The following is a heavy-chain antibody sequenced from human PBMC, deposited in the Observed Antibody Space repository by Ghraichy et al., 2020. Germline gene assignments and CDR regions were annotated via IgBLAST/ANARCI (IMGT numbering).Heavy chain of an antibody. CDR3: AKGRSSPSALDSSSSVADAFDI. J-gene: IGHJ3*02. D-gene: IGHD6-6*01. V-gene: IGHV3-9*01. Sequence: GGSLRLSCAASGFTFDDYAMHWVRQAPGKGLEWVSGISWNSGSIGYADSVKGRFTISRDNAKNSLYLQMNSLRAEDTALYYCAKGRSSPSALDSSSSVADAFDIWGQGTMVTVSS. CDR2: ISWNSGSI. CDR1: GFTFDDYA.